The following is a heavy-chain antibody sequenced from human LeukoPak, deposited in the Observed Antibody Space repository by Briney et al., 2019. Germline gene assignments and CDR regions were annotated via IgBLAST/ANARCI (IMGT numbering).Heavy chain of an antibody. D-gene: IGHD6-13*01. CDR3: ARAGYSSSWYTFDY. J-gene: IGHJ4*02. CDR2: INSDGIST. Sequence: GRSLRLSCAASGFTFSSYWMHWVRQAPGKGLVWVSRINSDGISTNYADSVKGRFTISRDNAKNTLYLQMNSLRAEDTAVYYCARAGYSSSWYTFDYWGQGTLVTVSS. V-gene: IGHV3-74*01. CDR1: GFTFSSYW.